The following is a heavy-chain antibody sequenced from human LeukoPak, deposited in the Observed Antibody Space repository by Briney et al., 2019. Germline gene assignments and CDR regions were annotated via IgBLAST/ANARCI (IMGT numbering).Heavy chain of an antibody. Sequence: GGSLRLSCAASGFTFSDYYMSWIRQAPGKGLEWVSYVSSSGSTIYYADSVKGRFTISRDNAKNSLYLQMNSLRAEDTAVYYCAKSTGWYSSSWYLIYWGQGTLVTVSS. J-gene: IGHJ4*02. CDR1: GFTFSDYY. V-gene: IGHV3-11*01. CDR2: VSSSGSTI. CDR3: AKSTGWYSSSWYLIY. D-gene: IGHD6-13*01.